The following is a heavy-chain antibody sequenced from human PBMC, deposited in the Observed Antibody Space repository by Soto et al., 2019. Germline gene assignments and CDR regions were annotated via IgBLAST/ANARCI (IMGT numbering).Heavy chain of an antibody. CDR1: GFTFSSYG. CDR2: IWYDGSNK. CDR3: AREYLDYGDYEGGFDLVGY. J-gene: IGHJ4*02. Sequence: QVQLVESGGGVVQPGRSLRLSCAASGFTFSSYGMHWVRQAPGKGLEWVAVIWYDGSNKYYADSVKGRFTISRDNSKNTLYLQMNSLRAEDTAVYYCAREYLDYGDYEGGFDLVGYWGQGTLVTVSS. D-gene: IGHD4-17*01. V-gene: IGHV3-33*01.